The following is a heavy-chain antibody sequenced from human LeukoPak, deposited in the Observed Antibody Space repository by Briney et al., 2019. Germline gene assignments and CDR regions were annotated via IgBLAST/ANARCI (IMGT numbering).Heavy chain of an antibody. CDR3: AKGSGVTMIVVVTYDAFDI. J-gene: IGHJ3*02. D-gene: IGHD3-22*01. Sequence: GGSLRLSCAACGFTFSSYAMSLVRQAPGKGLEWVSAISGSGGSTYYADSVKGRFTISRDNSKNTLYLQMNSLRAEDTAVYYCAKGSGVTMIVVVTYDAFDIWGQGTMVTVSS. V-gene: IGHV3-23*01. CDR2: ISGSGGST. CDR1: GFTFSSYA.